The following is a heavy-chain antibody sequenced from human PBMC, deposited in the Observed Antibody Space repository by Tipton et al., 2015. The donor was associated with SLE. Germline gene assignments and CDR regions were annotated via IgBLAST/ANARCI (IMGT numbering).Heavy chain of an antibody. CDR2: ISYEGRDK. CDR3: ARDGTWGTSDYSEHDYFYYGMDV. J-gene: IGHJ6*02. V-gene: IGHV3-30*09. D-gene: IGHD4-11*01. CDR1: GFTFSRYA. Sequence: SLRLSCAASGFTFSRYAMHWVRQAPGKGLEWVAVISYEGRDKKYADSVKGRFAISRDDSKNTVYLQMNNLTSEDTAVYYCARDGTWGTSDYSEHDYFYYGMDVWGQGTTVTVSS.